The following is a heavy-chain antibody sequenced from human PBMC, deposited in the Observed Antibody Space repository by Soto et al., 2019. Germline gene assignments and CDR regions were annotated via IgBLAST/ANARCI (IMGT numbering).Heavy chain of an antibody. CDR1: GGSFSGYY. Sequence: LSLTCAVYGGSFSGYYWGWIRRPPGKGLEWIGEINHSGSTNYNPSLKSRVTISVDTSKNQFSLKLSSVTAADTAVYYCARVLLGYCSSTSCYTLDYWGQGTLVTVSS. V-gene: IGHV4-34*01. D-gene: IGHD2-2*02. CDR3: ARVLLGYCSSTSCYTLDY. CDR2: INHSGST. J-gene: IGHJ4*02.